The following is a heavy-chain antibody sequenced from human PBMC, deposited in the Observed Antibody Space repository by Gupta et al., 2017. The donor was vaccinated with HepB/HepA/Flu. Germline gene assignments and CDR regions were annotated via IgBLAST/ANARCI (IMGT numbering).Heavy chain of an antibody. CDR3: ARGLRIFGVVTPSDY. CDR2: ISTSGCAT. Sequence: EVQLVESGGGLVQPGGSLRLYCTASGFIFSSYEMNWFRQAPGKGLEWISYISTSGCATYYADSVKGRFTISRDNAEDSLYLQMNSLRAEDTAVYDCARGLRIFGVVTPSDYWGQGTLVTVSS. J-gene: IGHJ4*02. D-gene: IGHD3-3*01. V-gene: IGHV3-48*03. CDR1: GFIFSSYE.